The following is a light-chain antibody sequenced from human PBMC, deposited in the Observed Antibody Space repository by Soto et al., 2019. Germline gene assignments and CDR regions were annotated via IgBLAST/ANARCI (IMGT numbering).Light chain of an antibody. CDR3: MQSVQLPLT. V-gene: IGKV2D-29*01. CDR2: EVS. J-gene: IGKJ4*01. CDR1: QRLVYSDGQTY. Sequence: DIVMTQTPLSRWGTPGQPASISCTSSQRLVYSDGQTYLSWYLQKPGQPPHLLIYEVSNRFSGVPERFTGSGSGKDFTLRIRRVDAEDFAVYYSMQSVQLPLTFGGALTVEIK.